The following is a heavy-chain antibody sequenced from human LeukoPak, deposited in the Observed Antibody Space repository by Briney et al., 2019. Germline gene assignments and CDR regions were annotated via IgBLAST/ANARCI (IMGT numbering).Heavy chain of an antibody. V-gene: IGHV3-7*05. CDR2: IKDDGSEK. CDR1: GVTFSDYW. CDR3: ATTVI. D-gene: IGHD2/OR15-2a*01. J-gene: IGHJ4*02. Sequence: GGSLRLSCAASGVTFSDYWMSWVRQAPGKGLEWVANIKDDGSEKYYVDSVKGRFIISRDDAKNSLYLQMNSLRTDDTAAYYCATTVIWGQGTLVTASS.